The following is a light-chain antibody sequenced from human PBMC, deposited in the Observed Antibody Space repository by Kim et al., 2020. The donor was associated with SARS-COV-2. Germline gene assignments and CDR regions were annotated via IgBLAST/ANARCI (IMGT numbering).Light chain of an antibody. CDR2: GAS. CDR1: QSVSSK. Sequence: VSPGARATLSCRASQSVSSKLAWYQQRPGQAPRLLIFGASTRATGIPSRFSGSGSGTEFTLTISSLQSEDFAVYYCHHYNNWPLTFSGGTKVDIK. CDR3: HHYNNWPLT. J-gene: IGKJ4*01. V-gene: IGKV3-15*01.